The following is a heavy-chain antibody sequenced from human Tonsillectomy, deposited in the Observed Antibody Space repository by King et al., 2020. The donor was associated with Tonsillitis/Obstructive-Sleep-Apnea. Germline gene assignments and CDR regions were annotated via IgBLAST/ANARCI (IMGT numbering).Heavy chain of an antibody. Sequence: VQLQDSGPGLVKPSETLSLTCTVSGGSISSYYWSWIRQPPGKGLGGIGYIYYSGSTNYNPALKSRVTISVDTSKNQFSLKLSSVTAADTAVYYCARQGWFHRGGSFDYWGQGTLVTVSS. V-gene: IGHV4-59*08. CDR2: IYYSGST. J-gene: IGHJ4*02. CDR1: GGSISSYY. CDR3: ARQGWFHRGGSFDY. D-gene: IGHD2-15*01.